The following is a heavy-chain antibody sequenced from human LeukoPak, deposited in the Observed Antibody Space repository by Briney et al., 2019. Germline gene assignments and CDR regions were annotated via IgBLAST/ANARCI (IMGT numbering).Heavy chain of an antibody. J-gene: IGHJ5*02. D-gene: IGHD3-22*01. Sequence: GGSLRLSCVASGFSFDDYSMHWVRQAPGKGLEWVSGVNWNSNYVGYADAVKGRFTISRDNAKNSLYLQMHSLRAEDTAVYYCARDPINYYDSSGPFDPWGQGNLVTVSS. CDR1: GFSFDDYS. CDR3: ARDPINYYDSSGPFDP. CDR2: VNWNSNYV. V-gene: IGHV3-9*01.